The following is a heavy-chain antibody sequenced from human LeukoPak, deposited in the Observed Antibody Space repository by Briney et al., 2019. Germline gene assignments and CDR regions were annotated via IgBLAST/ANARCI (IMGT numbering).Heavy chain of an antibody. CDR2: IKQDGSEK. V-gene: IGHV3-7*01. J-gene: IGHJ6*02. CDR1: GFTFSNYW. CDR3: ARDRWELLSNSCHYCGLDV. Sequence: PGGSLRVSCAASGFTFSNYWMSWVRQAPGKGLEWVANIKQDGSEKCYVDSVKGRFTISRDNAKNSLYLQMNSLRAEDTAVYYCARDRWELLSNSCHYCGLDVWGQGTTVTVSS. D-gene: IGHD2-15*01.